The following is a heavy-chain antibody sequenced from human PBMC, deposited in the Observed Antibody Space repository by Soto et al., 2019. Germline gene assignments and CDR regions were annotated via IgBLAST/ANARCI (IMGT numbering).Heavy chain of an antibody. CDR2: IYHSGST. D-gene: IGHD1-26*01. V-gene: IGHV4-4*02. CDR3: ASNWRSGSYRGPGPDY. J-gene: IGHJ4*02. CDR1: GGSISSSNW. Sequence: SETLSLTCAVSGGSISSSNWWSWVRQPPGKGLEWIGEIYHSGSTNYNPSLKSRVTISVDTSKNQFSLKLSSVTAADTAVYYCASNWRSGSYRGPGPDYWGQGTLVTVSS.